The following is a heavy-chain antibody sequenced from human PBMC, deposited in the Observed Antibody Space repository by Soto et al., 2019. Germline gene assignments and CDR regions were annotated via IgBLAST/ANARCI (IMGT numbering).Heavy chain of an antibody. CDR1: GFTFIDYA. D-gene: IGHD1-1*01. CDR2: ISGGGGTT. V-gene: IGHV3-23*01. J-gene: IGHJ4*02. Sequence: EVQLLESGGGLVQPGGSLRLSCTASGFTFIDYAMRWVRQAPGKRLEWVSLISGGGGTTQYADSVKGRFTISRDNSKNTVYLQMNSLRVEGTAVYFCAKALSHDSPFDYWGQGTLVTVSS. CDR3: AKALSHDSPFDY.